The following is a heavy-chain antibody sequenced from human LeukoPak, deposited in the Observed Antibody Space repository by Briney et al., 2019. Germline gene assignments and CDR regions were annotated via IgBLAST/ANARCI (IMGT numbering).Heavy chain of an antibody. Sequence: GGSLRLSCAASGLTFSGSWMNWVRQAPGKGLVWVSRINSDGGSTSYADSVKGRFTISRDNSKNTLYLQMNSLRAEDTAIYYCAKGPGYYYGSGSNYFDYWGQGTLVTVSS. V-gene: IGHV3-74*01. CDR1: GLTFSGSW. CDR2: INSDGGST. D-gene: IGHD3-10*01. CDR3: AKGPGYYYGSGSNYFDY. J-gene: IGHJ4*02.